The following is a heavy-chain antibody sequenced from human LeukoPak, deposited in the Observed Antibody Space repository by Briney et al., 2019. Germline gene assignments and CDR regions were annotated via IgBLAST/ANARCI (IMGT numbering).Heavy chain of an antibody. CDR1: GFTFSSHS. V-gene: IGHV3-21*01. Sequence: GGSLRLACAASGFTFSSHSMNWVRQAPGKGLEWVSSISSSSSYIYYADSVKGRFNISRDNAKNSLYLQMNSLRAEDTAVYYCAREWASYYYDSTHFDYWGQGTLVTVSS. CDR2: ISSSSSYI. D-gene: IGHD3-22*01. J-gene: IGHJ4*02. CDR3: AREWASYYYDSTHFDY.